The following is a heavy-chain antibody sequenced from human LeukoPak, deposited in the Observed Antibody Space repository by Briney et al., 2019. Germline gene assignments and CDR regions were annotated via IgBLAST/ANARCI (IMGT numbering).Heavy chain of an antibody. CDR1: GFTFSSYG. CDR3: ARDTGWYYFDY. J-gene: IGHJ4*02. Sequence: GGSLRLSCAASGFTFSSYGMTWVRQAPGKGLEWVSSITSRSYIYYADSVKGRFTISRDNAKNSLYLQMNSLRAEDTAVYYCARDTGWYYFDYWGQGTLVTLSS. CDR2: ITSRSYI. V-gene: IGHV3-21*01. D-gene: IGHD6-19*01.